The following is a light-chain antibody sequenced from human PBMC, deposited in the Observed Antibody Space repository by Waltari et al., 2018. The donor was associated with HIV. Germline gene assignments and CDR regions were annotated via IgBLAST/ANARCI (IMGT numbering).Light chain of an antibody. J-gene: IGKJ2*01. CDR3: QEYSSHSRS. Sequence: SWLAWYQQKPGKAPKLLIYKTSSLQTGVSSRFSGSGSGTEFTLTISRLRPDDFATYYCQEYSSHSRSFGQGTKLEI. CDR1: SW. V-gene: IGKV1-5*03. CDR2: KTS.